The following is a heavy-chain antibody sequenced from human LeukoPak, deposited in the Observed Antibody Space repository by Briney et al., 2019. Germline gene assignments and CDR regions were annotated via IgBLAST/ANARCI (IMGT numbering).Heavy chain of an antibody. D-gene: IGHD2-21*02. J-gene: IGHJ4*02. CDR2: INHSGST. V-gene: IGHV4-34*01. CDR3: ARGDIVVVTAIPSHYFDY. CDR1: GGSFRGYY. Sequence: SETLSLTCAVYGGSFRGYYWSWIRQPPGKGLEWIGEINHSGSTNYNPSLKSRVTISVDTSKHQFSLKLTSVTAADTAVYYCARGDIVVVTAIPSHYFDYWGQGTLVTVSS.